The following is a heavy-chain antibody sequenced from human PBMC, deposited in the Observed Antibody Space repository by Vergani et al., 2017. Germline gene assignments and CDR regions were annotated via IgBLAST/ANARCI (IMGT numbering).Heavy chain of an antibody. CDR1: GFTFSSYA. CDR3: AKKLGHDYGDYVGRDAFDI. CDR2: ISGSGGST. D-gene: IGHD4-17*01. J-gene: IGHJ3*02. V-gene: IGHV3-23*01. Sequence: EVQLLESGGGLVQPGGSLRLSCAASGFTFSSYAMSWVRQAPGKGLEWVSAISGSGGSTYYADSVKGRFTISRDNSKNTLYLQMNSLRAEDTVVYYCAKKLGHDYGDYVGRDAFDIWGQGTMVTVSS.